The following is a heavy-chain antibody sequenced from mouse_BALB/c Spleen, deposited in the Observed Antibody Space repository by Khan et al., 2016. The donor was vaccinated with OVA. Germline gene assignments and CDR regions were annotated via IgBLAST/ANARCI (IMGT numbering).Heavy chain of an antibody. Sequence: QIQLVQSGPELKKSGETVKISCKASGYTFTNYGMNWVQQSPGKALKWMGWINTYTGEPTYADDFKGRFAFSLETSASTAYLQINNLKNEDTATYFCARPPYFSYTLDYWGQGTSVTVSA. CDR2: INTYTGEP. D-gene: IGHD2-10*01. V-gene: IGHV9-3-1*01. J-gene: IGHJ4*01. CDR3: ARPPYFSYTLDY. CDR1: GYTFTNYG.